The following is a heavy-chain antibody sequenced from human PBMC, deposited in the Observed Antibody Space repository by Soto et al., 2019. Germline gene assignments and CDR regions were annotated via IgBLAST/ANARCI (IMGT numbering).Heavy chain of an antibody. CDR3: EIGFSSSSLFYYYDSSGTNCYYYYGMDV. D-gene: IGHD3-22*01. V-gene: IGHV5-10-1*01. J-gene: IGHJ6*02. CDR2: IDPSDSYT. CDR1: GYSFTSYW. Sequence: ESLKISCKGSGYSFTSYWISWVRQMPGKGLEWMGRIDPSDSYTNYSPSFRGHVTISADKSISTAYLQWTSLKASDTAMYYCEIGFSSSSLFYYYDSSGTNCYYYYGMDVWGQGTTVTVAS.